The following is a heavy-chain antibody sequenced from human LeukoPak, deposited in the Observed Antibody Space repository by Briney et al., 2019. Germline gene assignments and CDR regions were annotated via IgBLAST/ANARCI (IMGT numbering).Heavy chain of an antibody. CDR3: ARDRHDYGDYITHYGMDV. Sequence: SETLSLTCTVSGGSLTYYYWTWIRQPPGKGLEWIGYIYYSGSTNYNPSLKSRVTISVDTSKNQFSLKLSSVTAADTAVYYCARDRHDYGDYITHYGMDVWGQGTTVTVSS. V-gene: IGHV4-59*12. CDR1: GGSLTYYY. J-gene: IGHJ6*02. D-gene: IGHD4-17*01. CDR2: IYYSGST.